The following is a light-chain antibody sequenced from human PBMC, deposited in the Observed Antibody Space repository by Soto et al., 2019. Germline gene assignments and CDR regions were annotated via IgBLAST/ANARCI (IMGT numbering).Light chain of an antibody. CDR2: DVS. CDR3: QQFNTSLTT. J-gene: IGKJ5*01. CDR1: QDIRGA. V-gene: IGKV1-13*02. Sequence: AIQLTQSPSSLSASVGDRVTITCRASQDIRGALAWYQQKPGKPPKLLIFDVSSLQSGVPSRFSGSGSGTDFTLTISSLQPEDFATYYCQQFNTSLTTLGQRTRLEIK.